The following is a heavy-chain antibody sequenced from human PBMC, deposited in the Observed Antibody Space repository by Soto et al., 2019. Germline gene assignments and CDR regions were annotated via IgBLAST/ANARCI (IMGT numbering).Heavy chain of an antibody. V-gene: IGHV4-31*03. D-gene: IGHD4-17*01. J-gene: IGHJ6*02. CDR3: ARADLNNDYGDYFHYCYGMDV. CDR2: IYYSGST. Sequence: QVQLQESGPGLVKPSQTLSLTCTVSGGSISSGGYYWSWIRQHPGKGLEWLGYIYYSGSTYYNPSLKSRVTLSVDTSNNQFARNLSSVTGADTAVYYCARADLNNDYGDYFHYCYGMDVWGQGTTVTVSS. CDR1: GGSISSGGYY.